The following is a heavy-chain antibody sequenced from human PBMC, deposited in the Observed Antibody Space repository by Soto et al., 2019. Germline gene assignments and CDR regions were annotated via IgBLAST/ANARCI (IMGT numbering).Heavy chain of an antibody. CDR3: TTGAWMSGGVFDS. D-gene: IGHD2-15*01. J-gene: IGHJ4*02. Sequence: QVQLVESGGGVVQPGRSLRLSCAASGFSFSSCAMHWVRQAPGKGLEWVADISHDGSNKYYADSVKGRFTISRDNSGNTLSLQMNSLKTEDTAVYFCTTGAWMSGGVFDSWGQGTLVTVSS. CDR1: GFSFSSCA. V-gene: IGHV3-30-3*01. CDR2: ISHDGSNK.